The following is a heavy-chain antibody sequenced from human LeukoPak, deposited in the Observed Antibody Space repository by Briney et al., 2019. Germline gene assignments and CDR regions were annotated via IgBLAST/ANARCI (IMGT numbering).Heavy chain of an antibody. CDR1: GFTFSDYY. CDR3: AKDHRVVPAAMYYYYYYMDV. Sequence: GGSLRLSCAASGFTFSDYYMSWIRQAPGKGLEWVANIKQDGSEKYYVDSVKGRFTISRDNSKNTLYLQMNSLRAEDTAVYYCAKDHRVVPAAMYYYYYYMDVWGKGTTVTISS. D-gene: IGHD2-2*01. J-gene: IGHJ6*03. V-gene: IGHV3-7*01. CDR2: IKQDGSEK.